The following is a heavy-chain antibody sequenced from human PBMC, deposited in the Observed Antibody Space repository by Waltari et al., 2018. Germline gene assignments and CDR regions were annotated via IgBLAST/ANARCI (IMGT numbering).Heavy chain of an antibody. Sequence: EVQLLESGGGLVQPGGSLRLSCAASGFTFSSYAMSWVRQAPGKGLEWVSAISGSGVSTYYADSVKGRFTISRDNSKNTLYLQMNSLRAEDTAVYYCAKDSQPAVVVTGYYGMDVWGQGTTVTVSS. CDR3: AKDSQPAVVVTGYYGMDV. J-gene: IGHJ6*02. CDR2: ISGSGVST. D-gene: IGHD2-21*02. V-gene: IGHV3-23*01. CDR1: GFTFSSYA.